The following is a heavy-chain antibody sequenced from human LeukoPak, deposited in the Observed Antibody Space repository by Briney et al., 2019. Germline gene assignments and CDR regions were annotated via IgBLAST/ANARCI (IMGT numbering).Heavy chain of an antibody. J-gene: IGHJ4*02. V-gene: IGHV3-48*03. CDR2: ISSSGSTI. D-gene: IGHD6-19*01. Sequence: GRSLRLSCAASGFTFSSYEMNWVRQAPGKGLEWVSYISSSGSTIYYADSVKGRFTTSRDNAKNSLYLQMNSLRAEDTAVHYCARDRAEQWLVSSNYFDYWGQGTLVTVSS. CDR3: ARDRAEQWLVSSNYFDY. CDR1: GFTFSSYE.